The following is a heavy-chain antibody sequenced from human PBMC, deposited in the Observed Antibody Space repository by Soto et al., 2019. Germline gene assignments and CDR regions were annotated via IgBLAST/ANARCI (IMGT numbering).Heavy chain of an antibody. CDR3: ARPPTYYYDSSGYYLDY. CDR1: GYTFTSYG. CDR2: ISAYNGNT. D-gene: IGHD3-22*01. Sequence: ASVKVSCKASGYTFTSYGISWVRQAPGQGLEWMGWISAYNGNTNYAQKLQGRVTMTTDTSTSTAYMELRSLRSDDTAVYYCARPPTYYYDSSGYYLDYWGQGTLVTVSP. J-gene: IGHJ4*02. V-gene: IGHV1-18*01.